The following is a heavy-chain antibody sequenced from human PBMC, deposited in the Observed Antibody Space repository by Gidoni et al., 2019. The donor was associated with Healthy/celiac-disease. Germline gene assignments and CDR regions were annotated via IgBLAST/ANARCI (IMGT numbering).Heavy chain of an antibody. CDR3: ARTNYPYYFDY. V-gene: IGHV4-39*01. J-gene: IGHJ4*02. Sequence: QLQLQESGPGLVTPSEPLSLTCTVSGGSISSSSYYWGWIRQPPGKGLEWIGSIYYSGSTYYNPSLKSRVTISVDTSKNQFSLKLSSVTAADTAVYYCARTNYPYYFDYWGQGTLVTVSS. CDR1: GGSISSSSYY. CDR2: IYYSGST. D-gene: IGHD1-7*01.